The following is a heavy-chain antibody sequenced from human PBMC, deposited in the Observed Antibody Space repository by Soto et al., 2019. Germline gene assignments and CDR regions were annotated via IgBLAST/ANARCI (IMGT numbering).Heavy chain of an antibody. CDR3: ARVRDVVGARKLRFFPPGWFDP. CDR2: INHSGST. CDR1: GGSFSGCY. J-gene: IGHJ5*02. D-gene: IGHD3-3*01. V-gene: IGHV4-34*01. Sequence: SETLSLTCAVYGGSFSGCYWSWIRQPPGKGLEWIGEINHSGSTNYNPSLKSRVTISVDTSKNQFSLKLSSVTAADTAVYYCARVRDVVGARKLRFFPPGWFDPWGQGTLVTVSS.